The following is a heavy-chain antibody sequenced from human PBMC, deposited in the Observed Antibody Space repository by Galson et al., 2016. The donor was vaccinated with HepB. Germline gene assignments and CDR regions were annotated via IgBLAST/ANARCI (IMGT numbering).Heavy chain of an antibody. V-gene: IGHV3-53*01. D-gene: IGHD1-26*01. CDR3: ARGLVGATVFDY. Sequence: SLRLSCAASGFTVNNDYLTWVRQAPGKGLEWVSLLYKDGRTSYGDSVKGRFTISRDNSKTTLYLQMNSLRAEDTAVYYCARGLVGATVFDYWGQGTLVTVSS. CDR1: GFTVNNDY. J-gene: IGHJ4*02. CDR2: LYKDGRT.